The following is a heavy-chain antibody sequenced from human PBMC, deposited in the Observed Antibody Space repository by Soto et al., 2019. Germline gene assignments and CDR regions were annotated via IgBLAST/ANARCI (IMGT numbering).Heavy chain of an antibody. D-gene: IGHD3-9*01. J-gene: IGHJ6*03. CDR1: GGSISSYY. V-gene: IGHV4-59*08. CDR2: IFYSGST. Sequence: QVQLQESGPGLVKPSETLSLTCTVSGGSISSYYWSWIRQPPGKGLEWIGYIFYSGSTNYSPSLKSRVTISVDTSKNQFSLKLSSVTAADTAVYYCARRYFDYYYYMDVWGKGTTVTVSS. CDR3: ARRYFDYYYYMDV.